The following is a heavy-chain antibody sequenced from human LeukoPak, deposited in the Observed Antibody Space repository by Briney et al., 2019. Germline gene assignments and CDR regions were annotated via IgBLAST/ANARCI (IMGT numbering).Heavy chain of an antibody. D-gene: IGHD6-19*01. J-gene: IGHJ4*02. CDR2: IYYSGST. CDR1: GGSISSSSYY. CDR3: VRIAVASFDY. Sequence: SETLSLTCTVSGGSISSSSYYWGWIRQPPGTGLEWIGSIYYSGSTYYNPSLKSRVTISVDTSKNQFSLKLSSVTAADTAVYYCVRIAVASFDYWGQGTLVTVSS. V-gene: IGHV4-39*07.